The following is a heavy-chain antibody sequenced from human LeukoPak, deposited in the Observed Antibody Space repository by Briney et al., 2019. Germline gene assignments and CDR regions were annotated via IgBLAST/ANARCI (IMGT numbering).Heavy chain of an antibody. V-gene: IGHV3-23*01. CDR2: ISGSGGST. Sequence: GGSLRLSCAASGFTFSSYAMSWVRQAPGKGLEWVSVISGSGGSTYDADSVKGRFTISRDNSKNTLYLQMNSLRAEDTAVYYCARSPYYYYGMDVWGQGTTVTVSS. J-gene: IGHJ6*02. CDR3: ARSPYYYYGMDV. CDR1: GFTFSSYA.